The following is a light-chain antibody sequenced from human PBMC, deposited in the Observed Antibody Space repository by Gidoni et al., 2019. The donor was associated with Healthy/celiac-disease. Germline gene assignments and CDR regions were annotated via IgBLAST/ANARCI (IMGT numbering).Light chain of an antibody. J-gene: IGKJ1*01. Sequence: IVLTQSPATLSLSPGERATLSCRASQSVSSYLAWYQQKPGQAPRLLIYDASNRATGIPARFSGSGSGTDFTLTISSLEPEDFAVYYCQQRSNWPQWTFXQXTKVEIK. V-gene: IGKV3-11*01. CDR1: QSVSSY. CDR2: DAS. CDR3: QQRSNWPQWT.